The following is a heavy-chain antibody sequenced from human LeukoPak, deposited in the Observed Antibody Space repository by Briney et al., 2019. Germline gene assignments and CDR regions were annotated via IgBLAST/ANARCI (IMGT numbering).Heavy chain of an antibody. CDR3: AKEGVSTSCCALDY. D-gene: IGHD2-2*01. CDR1: GFTFSSYA. Sequence: VGSLRLSCAASGFTFSSYAMSCVRQAPGEGLWWVSAISGSGGSTYYADSVKGRFTISRDNSKNTLYLQMNSLRAEDTAVYYCAKEGVSTSCCALDYWGQGTLVTVSS. CDR2: ISGSGGST. V-gene: IGHV3-23*01. J-gene: IGHJ4*02.